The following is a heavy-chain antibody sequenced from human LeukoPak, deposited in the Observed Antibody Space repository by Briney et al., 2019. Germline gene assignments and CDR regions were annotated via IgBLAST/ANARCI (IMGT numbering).Heavy chain of an antibody. CDR3: AKDDTFYRGSGRNYRYGMDV. Sequence: GGSLRLSCAASRFNFYAYGIHWVRQAPGKGLEWVATISSDGSDKYYADSVKGRFTISRDNSGNTLYLEMNSVRVEDAGVYYCAKDDTFYRGSGRNYRYGMDVWGHGTTVIVSS. CDR1: RFNFYAYG. J-gene: IGHJ6*02. V-gene: IGHV3-30*18. D-gene: IGHD3-10*01. CDR2: ISSDGSDK.